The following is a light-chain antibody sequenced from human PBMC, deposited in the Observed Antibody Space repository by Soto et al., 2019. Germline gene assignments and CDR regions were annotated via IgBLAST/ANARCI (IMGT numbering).Light chain of an antibody. J-gene: IGLJ1*01. V-gene: IGLV1-40*01. CDR2: ENI. Sequence: QLVLTQPPSVSGAPGQRVTISCTGSSSNIGAGYDVHWYQQLPGTAPKLLIYENINRPSGVPDRFSGSKSGTSASLAITGLQAEDEADYYCQSYDSAYVFGTGTKLTVL. CDR1: SSNIGAGYD. CDR3: QSYDSAYV.